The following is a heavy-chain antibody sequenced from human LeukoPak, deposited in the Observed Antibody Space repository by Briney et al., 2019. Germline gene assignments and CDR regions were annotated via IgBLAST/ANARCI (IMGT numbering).Heavy chain of an antibody. CDR3: ARERTDYYDSSGYYFDY. CDR2: IYSGGST. J-gene: IGHJ4*02. V-gene: IGHV3-53*01. Sequence: GGSLRLSCAASGFTFSNAWMSWVRQAPGKGLEWVSVIYSGGSTYYADSVKGRFTISRDNSKNTLYLQMNSLRAEDTAVYYCARERTDYYDSSGYYFDYWGQGTLVTVSS. D-gene: IGHD3-22*01. CDR1: GFTFSNAW.